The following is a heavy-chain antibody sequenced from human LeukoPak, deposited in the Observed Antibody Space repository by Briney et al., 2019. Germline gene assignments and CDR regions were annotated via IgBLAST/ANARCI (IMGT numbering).Heavy chain of an antibody. V-gene: IGHV3-43*02. D-gene: IGHD1-26*01. J-gene: IGHJ3*02. CDR3: AKDQETGSYFAFDI. Sequence: GGSLRLSCAASGFTFDDYAMHWVRQAPGKGLECVSLISGDGGSTYYADSVKGRFTISRDNSKNSLYLQMNSLRTEDTALYYCAKDQETGSYFAFDIWGQGTMVTVSS. CDR1: GFTFDDYA. CDR2: ISGDGGST.